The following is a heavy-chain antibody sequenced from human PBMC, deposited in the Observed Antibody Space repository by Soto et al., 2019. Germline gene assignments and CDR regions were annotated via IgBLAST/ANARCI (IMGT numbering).Heavy chain of an antibody. D-gene: IGHD1-26*01. Sequence: SETLSLTCTVSGGSISSSSYYWGWIRQPPGKGLEWIGSIYYSGSTYYNPSLKSRVTISVDTSKNQFSLKLSSVTAADTAVYYCARDRGLRGSYSHYYYYYGMDVWGQGTTVTVSS. V-gene: IGHV4-39*07. CDR3: ARDRGLRGSYSHYYYYYGMDV. J-gene: IGHJ6*02. CDR2: IYYSGST. CDR1: GGSISSSSYY.